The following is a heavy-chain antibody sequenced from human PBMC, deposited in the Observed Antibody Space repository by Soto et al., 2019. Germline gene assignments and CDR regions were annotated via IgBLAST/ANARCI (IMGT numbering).Heavy chain of an antibody. CDR2: ISSSGSTI. J-gene: IGHJ4*02. CDR3: ARESDSATHFDY. CDR1: GFTFSDYY. Sequence: QVQLVEAGGGLVKPGGSLRLSCAASGFTFSDYYMSWIRQAPGKGLEWVSYISSSGSTIYYAESVKGRFTISRDNAKNSLYLQMNSLSAEDTAVYYCARESDSATHFDYWGQGTLVTVSS. V-gene: IGHV3-11*01. D-gene: IGHD1-26*01.